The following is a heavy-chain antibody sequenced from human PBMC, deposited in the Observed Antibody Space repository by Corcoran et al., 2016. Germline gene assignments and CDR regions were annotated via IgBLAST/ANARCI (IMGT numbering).Heavy chain of an antibody. Sequence: QVQLQQWGAGLLKPSETLYLTCAVYGGSFSGYYWSWIRQPPGKGLEWIGEINHSGSTNYNPSLKSRVTISVDTSKNQFSLKLSSVTAADTAVYDCARVAYYDYVWGSYGHFDYWGQGTLVTVSS. V-gene: IGHV4-34*01. D-gene: IGHD3-16*01. CDR2: INHSGST. CDR3: ARVAYYDYVWGSYGHFDY. J-gene: IGHJ4*02. CDR1: GGSFSGYY.